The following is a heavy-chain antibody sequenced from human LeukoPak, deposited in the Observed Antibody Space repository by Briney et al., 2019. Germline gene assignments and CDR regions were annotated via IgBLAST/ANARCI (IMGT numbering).Heavy chain of an antibody. CDR2: ISWNSGSI. J-gene: IGHJ4*02. V-gene: IGHV3-9*01. CDR3: AKGHTYGLGESYLDF. CDR1: GYTFDDYA. Sequence: GGSLRLFCEASGYTFDDYAMHWVRQAPGKGLEWVSAISWNSGSIGYADSVKGRFTISRDNVKNSLYLQMNSLRTEDTALYYCAKGHTYGLGESYLDFWGQGTLVSVSS. D-gene: IGHD5-18*01.